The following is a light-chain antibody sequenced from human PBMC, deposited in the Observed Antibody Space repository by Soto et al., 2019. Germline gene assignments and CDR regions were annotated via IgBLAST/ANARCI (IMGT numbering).Light chain of an antibody. V-gene: IGKV3D-15*01. J-gene: IGKJ1*01. CDR3: QQYYKRPPWT. CDR2: DSS. CDR1: PNVSDN. Sequence: VMTQSPATLSASPGDSVALSCRSSPNVSDNLAWYQQKPGQAPRLLIYDSSARASDVPVRFSGGGTGAEFTLAISNLQTEDFAVYICQQYYKRPPWTFGQGTKVDIK.